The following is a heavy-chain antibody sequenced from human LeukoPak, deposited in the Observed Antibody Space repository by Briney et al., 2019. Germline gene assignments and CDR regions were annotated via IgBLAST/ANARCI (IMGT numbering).Heavy chain of an antibody. Sequence: GGSLRLSCAASGFTLSGYWMHWVRQAPGKGLEWVSRISSDGRTPNYADSVKGRFIISRDNAKKTLFLQMNSLSADDTAVYYCAGTTTTCCKQWGQGTPVTVSS. V-gene: IGHV3-74*01. CDR2: ISSDGRTP. D-gene: IGHD4-4*01. CDR3: AGTTTTCCKQ. CDR1: GFTLSGYW. J-gene: IGHJ4*02.